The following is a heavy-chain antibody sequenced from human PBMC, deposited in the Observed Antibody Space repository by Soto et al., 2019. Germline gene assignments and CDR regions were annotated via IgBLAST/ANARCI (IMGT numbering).Heavy chain of an antibody. Sequence: QVQLQESGPGLVKPSQTLSLTCTVSGGSISSADYYWSWIRQPPGKGLEWIGYFHSSGATYKDPSLKSLVTISVDTSKNQISLKLDSVTAADTAVYYCASIWFGDFDYWGHGTLVTVSS. D-gene: IGHD3-10*01. CDR2: FHSSGAT. CDR3: ASIWFGDFDY. J-gene: IGHJ4*01. V-gene: IGHV4-30-4*01. CDR1: GGSISSADYY.